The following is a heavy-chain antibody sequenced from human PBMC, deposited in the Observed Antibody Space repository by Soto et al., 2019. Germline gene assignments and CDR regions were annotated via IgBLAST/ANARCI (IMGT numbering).Heavy chain of an antibody. V-gene: IGHV4-39*01. Sequence: QLQLQESGPGLVKPSETLSLTCSVSDDSINRDKYYWGWIRHPPGKGLEWIGRIYYRGNAYYNPSLQTRVTISLDKSRSQFSLKLNSVTAADSAVYFCARLEGLATISYYFDFWGPGALVTVSS. D-gene: IGHD3-9*01. CDR3: ARLEGLATISYYFDF. CDR1: DDSINRDKYY. CDR2: IYYRGNA. J-gene: IGHJ4*02.